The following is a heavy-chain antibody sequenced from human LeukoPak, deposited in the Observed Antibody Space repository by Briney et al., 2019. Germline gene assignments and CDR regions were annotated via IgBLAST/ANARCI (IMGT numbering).Heavy chain of an antibody. Sequence: GGSLRLSCAASGFTFSSYSMNWVRQAPGKGLEWVSSISSSSSYIYYADSVKGRFTISRDNAKNSLYLQMNSLRAEDTAVYYCARDLRWLQFPYYFDYWGQGTLVTVSS. CDR3: ARDLRWLQFPYYFDY. CDR1: GFTFSSYS. CDR2: ISSSSSYI. D-gene: IGHD5-24*01. V-gene: IGHV3-21*01. J-gene: IGHJ4*02.